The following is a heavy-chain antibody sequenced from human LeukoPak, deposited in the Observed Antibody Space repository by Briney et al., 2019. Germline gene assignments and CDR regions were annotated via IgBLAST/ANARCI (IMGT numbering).Heavy chain of an antibody. V-gene: IGHV1-8*01. CDR2: LDPNSGNT. D-gene: IGHD1-26*01. CDR1: GHTFTTYD. CDR3: ARGRGAGATWVFWYFDL. J-gene: IGHJ2*01. Sequence: ASVKDSCKPSGHTFTTYDIHWVLQAPGHGLQWMGWLDPNSGNTGYEQKLQGRLTMTRSTFINTVYMEMTSLRFEDTAVYYCARGRGAGATWVFWYFDLWGRGTLVTVSS.